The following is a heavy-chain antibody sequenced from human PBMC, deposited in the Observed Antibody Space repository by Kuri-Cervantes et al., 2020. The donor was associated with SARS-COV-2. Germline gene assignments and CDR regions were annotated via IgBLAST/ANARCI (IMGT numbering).Heavy chain of an antibody. CDR1: GYTFTGYY. D-gene: IGHD5-12*01. J-gene: IGHJ4*02. CDR3: ARGVATNRNDYFDY. Sequence: SVKVSCKASGYTFTGYYMHWVRQAPGQGLEWMGRIIPILGIANYAQKFQGRVTITADKSTSTAYMELSSLRSEDTAVYYCARGVATNRNDYFDYWGQGTRVT. CDR2: IIPILGIA. V-gene: IGHV1-69*04.